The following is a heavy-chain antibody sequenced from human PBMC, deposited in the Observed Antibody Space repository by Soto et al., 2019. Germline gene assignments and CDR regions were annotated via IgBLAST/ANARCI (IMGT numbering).Heavy chain of an antibody. J-gene: IGHJ3*02. CDR3: SRITAWATVVVPGAFDI. Sequence: GGSLRLSCAASAFNFSDSTIHWVRQASGKGLEWVGRIRSKANNYAATFGASVKGRFTISRDDSKNTAYLQMNSLKTEDTAVYYCSRITAWATVVVPGAFDIWGQGTMVTVSS. CDR1: AFNFSDST. V-gene: IGHV3-73*01. D-gene: IGHD2-15*01. CDR2: IRSKANNYAA.